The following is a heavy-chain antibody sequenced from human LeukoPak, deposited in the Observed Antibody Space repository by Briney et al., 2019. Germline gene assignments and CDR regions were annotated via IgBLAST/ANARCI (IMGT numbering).Heavy chain of an antibody. CDR2: ISSSSSTI. J-gene: IGHJ3*02. V-gene: IGHV3-48*04. CDR1: GVTFSSYS. D-gene: IGHD3-16*01. CDR3: ARRDDYDAFDI. Sequence: GGSLRLSCAASGVTFSSYSMNWVRQAPGKGLEWVSYISSSSSTIYYADSVKGRFTISRDNAKNSLYLQMNSLRAEDTAVYYCARRDDYDAFDIWGQGTMVTVSS.